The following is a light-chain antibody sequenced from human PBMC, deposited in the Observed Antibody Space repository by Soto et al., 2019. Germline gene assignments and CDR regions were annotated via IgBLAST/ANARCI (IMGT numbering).Light chain of an antibody. CDR1: QSISTN. V-gene: IGKV3-15*01. CDR3: HQYENWPKT. J-gene: IGKJ1*01. Sequence: DIVMTQSPDSLAVSPGERATLSCRASQSISTNVAWYQQKPGQAPSLLIFRASIRASGVPARFSGSGSGTEFTLTISSLQSEDFAVYFCHQYENWPKTFGQGTKVDIK. CDR2: RAS.